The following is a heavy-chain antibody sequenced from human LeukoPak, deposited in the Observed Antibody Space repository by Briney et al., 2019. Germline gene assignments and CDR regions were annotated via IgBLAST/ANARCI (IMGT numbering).Heavy chain of an antibody. V-gene: IGHV4-39*01. Sequence: SQSLSLTCTVSGGSISSSSYYWGWLRQPPGKGLEWIGSIYYSGSTYYNPSLKSRVTISVDTSKNQFSLKLSSVTAADTAVYYCARTTYGDMYYFDYWGQGTLVTV. CDR1: GGSISSSSYY. D-gene: IGHD4-17*01. CDR2: IYYSGST. J-gene: IGHJ4*02. CDR3: ARTTYGDMYYFDY.